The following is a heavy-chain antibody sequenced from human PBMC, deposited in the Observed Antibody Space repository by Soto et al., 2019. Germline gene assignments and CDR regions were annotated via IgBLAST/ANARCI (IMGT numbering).Heavy chain of an antibody. D-gene: IGHD3-10*01. CDR3: ARTGVDFYFDF. V-gene: IGHV4-59*11. CDR1: GGSISGHY. J-gene: IGHJ4*02. CDR2: VYYSGST. Sequence: QVRLQESGPGLVKPSETLSLTCVVSGGSISGHYWSWIRQPPGKGLVWIGYVYYSGSTNYNPSLKXRXTXSXXTPKNQFSLKVSSVTAADTAVYYCARTGVDFYFDFWGQGTLVTVSS.